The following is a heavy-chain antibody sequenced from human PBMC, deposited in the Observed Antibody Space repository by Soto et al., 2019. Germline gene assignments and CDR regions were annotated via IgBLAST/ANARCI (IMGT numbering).Heavy chain of an antibody. CDR2: IIPIFGTA. CDR1: GGTFSRYA. J-gene: IGHJ5*02. V-gene: IGHV1-69*06. CDR3: ASAYEYISSSGLWFDP. Sequence: GASVKVSCKASGGTFSRYAISWVRQAPGQGLEWMGGIIPIFGTANYAQKFQGRVTISAHKSTSTAYMELSSLRSEDTAVYYCASAYEYISSSGLWFDPWGQGTLVTVSS. D-gene: IGHD6-6*01.